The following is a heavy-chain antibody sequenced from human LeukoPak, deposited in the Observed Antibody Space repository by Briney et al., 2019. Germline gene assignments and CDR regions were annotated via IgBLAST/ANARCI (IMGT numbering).Heavy chain of an antibody. CDR3: ARLLRYGMDV. CDR1: GYTFTSYY. D-gene: IGHD4-17*01. J-gene: IGHJ6*02. Sequence: ASVNVSFKASGYTFTSYYMHWVRQAPGQGREWMGIINPSGGSTSYAQKIQGRVTMTRDTSTSTVYMELSSLRAEDTAVYYCARLLRYGMDVWGQGTTVTVSS. CDR2: INPSGGST. V-gene: IGHV1-46*01.